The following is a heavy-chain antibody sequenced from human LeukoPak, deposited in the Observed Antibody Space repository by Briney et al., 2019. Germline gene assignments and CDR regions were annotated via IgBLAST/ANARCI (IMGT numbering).Heavy chain of an antibody. CDR1: GGTFSSYA. CDR2: IIPIFGTA. Sequence: ASVKVSCKASGGTFSSYAISWVRQAPGQGLEWMGGIIPIFGTANYAQKFQGRVTITADESTSTAYMELSSLRSEDTAVYYCARDGRGHWDTRIWYLGNWFDPWGQGTLVTVSS. CDR3: ARDGRGHWDTRIWYLGNWFDP. D-gene: IGHD6-13*01. V-gene: IGHV1-69*01. J-gene: IGHJ5*02.